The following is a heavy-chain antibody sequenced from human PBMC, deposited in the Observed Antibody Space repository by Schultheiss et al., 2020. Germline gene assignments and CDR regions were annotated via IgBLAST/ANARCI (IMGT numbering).Heavy chain of an antibody. V-gene: IGHV3-23*01. CDR1: GFTFSSYA. Sequence: GGSLRLSCAASGFTFSSYAMSWVRQAPGKGLEWVSGISGSGGSTYYADSVKGRFTISRDNSKNTLYLQMNSLRAEDTAVYYCASPGRAYLGYCSGGSCYQLDYWGQGTLVTVSS. D-gene: IGHD2-15*01. J-gene: IGHJ4*02. CDR2: ISGSGGST. CDR3: ASPGRAYLGYCSGGSCYQLDY.